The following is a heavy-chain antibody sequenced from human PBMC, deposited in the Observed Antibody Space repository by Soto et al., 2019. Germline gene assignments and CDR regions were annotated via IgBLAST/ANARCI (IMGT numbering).Heavy chain of an antibody. V-gene: IGHV3-23*01. Sequence: GSLRLSCDASGXTFSSYAMGWVRQAPGRGLELVASLINSGASTYYADSVKGRFTISRDNSKNTLSLQMNSLRAADTAVFYCGMDRGHYDTSTYYYAARGNVFYVWGRGTLGTVSS. D-gene: IGHD3-22*01. CDR2: LINSGAST. CDR3: GMDRGHYDTSTYYYAARGNVFYV. J-gene: IGHJ1*01. CDR1: GXTFSSYA.